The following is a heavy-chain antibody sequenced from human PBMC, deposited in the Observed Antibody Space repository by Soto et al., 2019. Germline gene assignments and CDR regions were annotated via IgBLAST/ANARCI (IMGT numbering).Heavy chain of an antibody. CDR1: GYIFTSYD. Sequence: QVQLAQSGAEVKKPGASVKVSCKASGYIFTSYDINWVRQATGQGLEWMGWMNPNSINTGYAEKFQGRVTMTRDNSTSTAYMELSSLRSEDTAVYYCARDGLEGEMDVWGQGTAVTVSS. V-gene: IGHV1-8*01. CDR3: ARDGLEGEMDV. J-gene: IGHJ6*02. CDR2: MNPNSINT. D-gene: IGHD3-16*01.